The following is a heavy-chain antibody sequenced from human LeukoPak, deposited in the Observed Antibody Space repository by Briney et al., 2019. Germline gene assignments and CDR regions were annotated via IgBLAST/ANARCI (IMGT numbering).Heavy chain of an antibody. CDR2: ISGSGTST. Sequence: PGGSLRLSCAASGFTFNKYWLTWARQAPGKGLEWVSFISGSGTSTHYADSVKGRFTISRDNSNNTLFLQMNSLRAEDTATYYCAKGAQYDFWSGYTLEYFDVWGKGTLVTVSS. V-gene: IGHV3-23*01. J-gene: IGHJ4*02. D-gene: IGHD3/OR15-3a*01. CDR1: GFTFNKYW. CDR3: AKGAQYDFWSGYTLEYFDV.